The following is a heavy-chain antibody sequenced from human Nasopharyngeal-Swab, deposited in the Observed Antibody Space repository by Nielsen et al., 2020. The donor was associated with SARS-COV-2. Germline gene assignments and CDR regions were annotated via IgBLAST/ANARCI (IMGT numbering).Heavy chain of an antibody. CDR2: IYYSGTT. D-gene: IGHD6-13*01. J-gene: IGHJ4*02. V-gene: IGHV4-59*12. CDR1: GGSITSYY. CDR3: ARWGNSSSWYYFDY. Sequence: SETLSLTCTVSGGSITSYYWSWIRQPPGKGLEWIGFIYYSGTTNYNPSLKSRVTISVDTSQNQFSLKLSSVTAADTAVYYCARWGNSSSWYYFDYWGQGTLVTVSS.